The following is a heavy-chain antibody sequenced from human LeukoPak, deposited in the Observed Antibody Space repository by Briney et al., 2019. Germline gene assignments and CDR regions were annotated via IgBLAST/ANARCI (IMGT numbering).Heavy chain of an antibody. V-gene: IGHV3-7*01. J-gene: IGHJ4*02. CDR1: GFTFSTYW. CDR2: INQDGNKV. CDR3: AKDGRGDRDRSGYTSYFFNY. D-gene: IGHD3-22*01. Sequence: GGSLRLSCAASGFTFSTYWMSWVRQAPGKGLEWVANINQDGNKVYYVDSVKGRFSISRDNAKNSLFLQMNSLRAEDTAVYYCAKDGRGDRDRSGYTSYFFNYWGQGTLVTVSS.